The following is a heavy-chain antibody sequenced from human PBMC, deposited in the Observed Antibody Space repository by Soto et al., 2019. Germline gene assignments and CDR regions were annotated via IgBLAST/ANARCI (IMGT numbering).Heavy chain of an antibody. V-gene: IGHV1-18*01. CDR1: GYTFTSYG. J-gene: IGHJ2*01. CDR2: ISAYNGNT. CDR3: ARVERSIAAAGTYSDWYFDL. Sequence: ASVKVSCKASGYTFTSYGISWVRQAPGQGLEWMGWISAYNGNTNYAQKLQGRVTMTTDTSTSTAYMELRSLRSDDTVVYYCARVERSIAAAGTYSDWYFDLWGRGTLVTVSS. D-gene: IGHD6-13*01.